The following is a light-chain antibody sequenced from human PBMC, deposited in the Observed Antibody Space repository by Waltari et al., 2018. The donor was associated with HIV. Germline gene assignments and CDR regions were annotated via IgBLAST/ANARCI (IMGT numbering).Light chain of an antibody. J-gene: IGLJ2*01. CDR1: ELATND. Sequence: SYDLTQPSSVSVSPGQTARITCSGSELATNDARWFQQKPGQAPVLVIYRDSERPSGIPERFSGSSSGTTVTLSISGAQVEDEGDYFCYFAADNKAIFGGGTKLTVL. CDR2: RDS. V-gene: IGLV3-27*01. CDR3: YFAADNKAI.